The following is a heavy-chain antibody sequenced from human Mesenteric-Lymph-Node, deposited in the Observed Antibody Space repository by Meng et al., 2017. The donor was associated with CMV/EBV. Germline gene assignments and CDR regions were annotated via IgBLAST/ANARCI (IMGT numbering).Heavy chain of an antibody. Sequence: GESLKISCAASGFTFDDYAMHWVRQAPGKGLEWLSFIRYDGSSKYYAESVKGRFSISRDNSKNTLYLQMSSLRIEDTAVYYCAKDITTVLGGTFEHYLDSWGQGTLVTVSS. CDR2: IRYDGSSK. V-gene: IGHV3-30*02. D-gene: IGHD1-14*01. J-gene: IGHJ4*02. CDR3: AKDITTVLGGTFEHYLDS. CDR1: GFTFDDYA.